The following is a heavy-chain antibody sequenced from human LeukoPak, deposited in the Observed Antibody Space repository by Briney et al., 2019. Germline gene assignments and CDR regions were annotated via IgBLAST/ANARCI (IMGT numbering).Heavy chain of an antibody. V-gene: IGHV4-30-4*07. J-gene: IGHJ4*02. CDR2: IYYSGNT. D-gene: IGHD6-13*01. CDR1: GGSISSGGYS. Sequence: PSETLSLTCAVSGGSISSGGYSWNWIRQPPGKGLEWIGYIYYSGNTYYNPSLKSRVTISVDTSKNQFSLKLSSVTAADTAVYYCAREAAAGTLGFDYWGQGTLVTVSS. CDR3: AREAAAGTLGFDY.